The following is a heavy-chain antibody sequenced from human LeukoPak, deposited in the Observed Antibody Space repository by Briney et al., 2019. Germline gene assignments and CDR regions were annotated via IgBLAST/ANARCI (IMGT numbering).Heavy chain of an antibody. J-gene: IGHJ4*02. V-gene: IGHV1-69*04. Sequence: SVKVSCKASGGTFSSYAISWVRQAPGQGLEWMGRIIPILGIANYAQKFQGRVTITADKSTSTAYMELSSLRSEDTAVYYCARGAMGSSWYMDYWGQGTLVTVSS. D-gene: IGHD6-13*01. CDR1: GGTFSSYA. CDR3: ARGAMGSSWYMDY. CDR2: IIPILGIA.